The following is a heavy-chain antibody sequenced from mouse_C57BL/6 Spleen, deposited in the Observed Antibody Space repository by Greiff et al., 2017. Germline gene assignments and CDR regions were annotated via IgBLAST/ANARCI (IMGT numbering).Heavy chain of an antibody. J-gene: IGHJ4*01. V-gene: IGHV1-39*01. CDR3: ARGIIYYGSSYDAMDY. CDR2: INPNNGTT. CDR1: GYSFTDYN. D-gene: IGHD1-1*01. Sequence: VQLQQSGPELVKPGASVKISCKASGYSFTDYNMNWVKQSNGKSLEWIGVINPNNGTTSYNQKFKGKATLTADQSSRTAYIQLNSLTSEDSAVYYCARGIIYYGSSYDAMDYWGQGTSVTVSS.